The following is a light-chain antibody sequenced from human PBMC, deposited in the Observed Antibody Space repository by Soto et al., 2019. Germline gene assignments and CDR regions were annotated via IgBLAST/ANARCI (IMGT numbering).Light chain of an antibody. CDR1: QTIYSN. CDR3: QQYNNWPLT. J-gene: IGKJ4*01. CDR2: GAS. Sequence: IVMTQSPATLSVSPGERATLSCRAGQTIYSNVAWYQQRPGQAPRLLIYGASTRATGVPARFSGSGSGTEFTLTISSLQSEDFTVYYCQQYNNWPLTFGGGTKVDIK. V-gene: IGKV3-15*01.